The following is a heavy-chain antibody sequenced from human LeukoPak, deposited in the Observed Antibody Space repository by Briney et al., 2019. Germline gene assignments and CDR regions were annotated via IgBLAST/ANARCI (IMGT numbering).Heavy chain of an antibody. CDR3: ARDHEYSSGLIVYYFDY. CDR1: GFTFSIYA. J-gene: IGHJ4*02. Sequence: PGGSLRLSCAASGFTFSIYAMHWVRQAPGKGLEWVAVISYDGSNKYYADSVKGRFTISRDNSKNTLYLQMNSLRAEDTAVYYCARDHEYSSGLIVYYFDYWGQGTLVTVSS. D-gene: IGHD6-19*01. CDR2: ISYDGSNK. V-gene: IGHV3-30-3*01.